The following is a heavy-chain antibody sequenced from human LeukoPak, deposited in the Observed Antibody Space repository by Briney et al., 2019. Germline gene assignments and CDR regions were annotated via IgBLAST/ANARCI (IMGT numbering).Heavy chain of an antibody. CDR3: ARQYDSSWSFYYYYYMDV. D-gene: IGHD6-13*01. Sequence: SETLSLTCAVYGGSFSGYYWSWFRQPPGKGLEWIGEINHSGSTNYNPSLKSRVTISVDTSKNQFSLKLSSVTAADTAVYYCARQYDSSWSFYYYYYMDVWGKGTTVTVSS. J-gene: IGHJ6*03. CDR2: INHSGST. V-gene: IGHV4-34*01. CDR1: GGSFSGYY.